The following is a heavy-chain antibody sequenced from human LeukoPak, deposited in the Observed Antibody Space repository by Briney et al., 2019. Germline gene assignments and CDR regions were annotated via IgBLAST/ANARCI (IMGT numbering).Heavy chain of an antibody. V-gene: IGHV3-23*01. D-gene: IGHD6-19*01. Sequence: PGGSLRLSCAASGFTFSSYAMSWVLQAPGKGLEWGAAISGRGGNTYYADSVKGRFTISNVNSKNPQYLQMNSLRAEDTAVYYCAKDKGYSSGWPFDYWGQGTLVTVSS. CDR3: AKDKGYSSGWPFDY. CDR2: ISGRGGNT. J-gene: IGHJ4*02. CDR1: GFTFSSYA.